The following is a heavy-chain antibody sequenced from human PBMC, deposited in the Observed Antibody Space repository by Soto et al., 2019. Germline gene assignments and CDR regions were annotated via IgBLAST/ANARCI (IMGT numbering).Heavy chain of an antibody. CDR1: GFTFSSYA. Sequence: GGSLRLSCSASGFTFSSYAMHWVRQAPGKGLEYVSAISSNGGSTYYADSVKGRFTISGDNSKNTLYLQMSSLRAEDTAVYYCVKSGHTPPPKYYFDYWGQGTLVTVSS. J-gene: IGHJ4*02. V-gene: IGHV3-64D*06. D-gene: IGHD2-2*02. CDR2: ISSNGGST. CDR3: VKSGHTPPPKYYFDY.